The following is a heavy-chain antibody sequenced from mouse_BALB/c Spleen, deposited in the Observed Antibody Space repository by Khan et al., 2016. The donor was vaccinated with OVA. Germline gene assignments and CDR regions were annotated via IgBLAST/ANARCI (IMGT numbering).Heavy chain of an antibody. V-gene: IGHV1-69*02. CDR3: SRWSDYYAMDY. CDR2: IYPSDSYS. CDR1: GYTFTNYW. Sequence: QVQLKQSGAELVRPGASVKLSCKASGYTFTNYWINWMKQRPGQGLEWIGNIYPSDSYSNYNQEFKDKATLTVDKSSSTAYMQLSGPTSEDSAVYYCSRWSDYYAMDYWGQGTSVTVSS. J-gene: IGHJ4*01.